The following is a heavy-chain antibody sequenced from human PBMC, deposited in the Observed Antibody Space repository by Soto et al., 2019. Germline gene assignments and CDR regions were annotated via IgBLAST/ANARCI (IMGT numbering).Heavy chain of an antibody. J-gene: IGHJ4*02. CDR3: ARDFDWLYWRV. CDR1: GDSIISSTYF. D-gene: IGHD3-9*01. V-gene: IGHV4-39*07. CDR2: IYYSGST. Sequence: PSETLSLTCTVSGDSIISSTYFWVWVRQPPGKGLEWIGSIYYSGSTYYNPSLKSRVTISVDTSKNQFSLKLSSVTAADTAVYYCARDFDWLYWRVWGQGTLVTVSS.